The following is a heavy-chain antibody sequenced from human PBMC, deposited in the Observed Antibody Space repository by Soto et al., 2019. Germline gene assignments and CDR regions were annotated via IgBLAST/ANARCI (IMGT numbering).Heavy chain of an antibody. Sequence: GGSLRLSCTAAGFTFGDYAMSWVRQAPGKGLEWVGYIRSKASGGTSEYAASVKGRFTFSRDDSKSTAYLQMNSLKIEDTAIYYCTRDQPITPWGQGTMVTVS. CDR2: IRSKASGGTS. CDR3: TRDQPITP. D-gene: IGHD3-10*01. CDR1: GFTFGDYA. V-gene: IGHV3-49*04. J-gene: IGHJ3*01.